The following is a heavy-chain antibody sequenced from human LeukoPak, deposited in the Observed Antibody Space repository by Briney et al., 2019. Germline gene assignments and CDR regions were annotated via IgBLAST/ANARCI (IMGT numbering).Heavy chain of an antibody. CDR1: GFTFSSYW. CDR2: INSDGSST. Sequence: PGGSLRLSCAASGFTFSSYWMRWVRQAPGKGLVWVSRINSDGSSTSYADSVKGRFTISRDNAKNTLYLQMNSLRAEDTAVYYCARDTTYYYDSSGYPLFDYWGQGTLVTVSS. J-gene: IGHJ4*02. V-gene: IGHV3-74*01. CDR3: ARDTTYYYDSSGYPLFDY. D-gene: IGHD3-22*01.